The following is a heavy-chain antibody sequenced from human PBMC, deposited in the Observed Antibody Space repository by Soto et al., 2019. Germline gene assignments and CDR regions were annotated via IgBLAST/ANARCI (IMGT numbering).Heavy chain of an antibody. Sequence: SSYSMNWVSPAPGKGLEWIGRAYYSGSTYYNPSLESRVTMSVDTSKNQFSLKLSSVTAADTAVYYCARHIGYFTSTSCYGPLYYYYYYMDVRGKGTTVTVSS. CDR2: AYYSGST. CDR1: SSYS. CDR3: ARHIGYFTSTSCYGPLYYYYYYMDV. J-gene: IGHJ6*03. D-gene: IGHD2-2*03. V-gene: IGHV4-39*01.